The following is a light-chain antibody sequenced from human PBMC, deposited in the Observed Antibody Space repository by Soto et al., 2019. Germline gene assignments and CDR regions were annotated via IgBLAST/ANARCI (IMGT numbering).Light chain of an antibody. CDR3: SSYTTSSTWV. Sequence: QSVLTQPASVSGSPGQSITISCTGTSSDVGGYNYVSWYQQHPGKAPKLMIYEVNNRPSGVSNRFSGSKTGNMASLTISGFQAEDEADYYCSSYTTSSTWVFGGGTKLTVL. CDR2: EVN. CDR1: SSDVGGYNY. J-gene: IGLJ3*02. V-gene: IGLV2-14*01.